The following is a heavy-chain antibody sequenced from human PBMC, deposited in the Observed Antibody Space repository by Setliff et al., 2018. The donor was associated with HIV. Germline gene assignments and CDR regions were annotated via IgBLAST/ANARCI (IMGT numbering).Heavy chain of an antibody. V-gene: IGHV3-48*01. CDR2: ISTSSSTI. CDR3: ARGRPGGTDY. CDR1: GFSFSDAW. J-gene: IGHJ4*02. D-gene: IGHD3-16*01. Sequence: GGSLRLSCAASGFSFSDAWMKWVRQAPGKGLEWVSYISTSSSTIYYADSVKGRFTISRDNAKNSLYLQMNSLRAEDTAVYYCARGRPGGTDYWGQGTLVTVSS.